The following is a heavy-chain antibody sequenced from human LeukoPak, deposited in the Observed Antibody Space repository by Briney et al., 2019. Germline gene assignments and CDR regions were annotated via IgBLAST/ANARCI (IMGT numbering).Heavy chain of an antibody. J-gene: IGHJ4*02. V-gene: IGHV1-2*02. Sequence: ASVKVSCKASGYTFTGYYIHWVRQAPGQGLEWMGWINPNSGGTNYAQKFQGRVTMTRDTSISTAYMELSRLRSDDTAVYYCAREPYCSGGSCYSFLFYWGQGTLVTVSS. CDR3: AREPYCSGGSCYSFLFY. CDR1: GYTFTGYY. CDR2: INPNSGGT. D-gene: IGHD2-15*01.